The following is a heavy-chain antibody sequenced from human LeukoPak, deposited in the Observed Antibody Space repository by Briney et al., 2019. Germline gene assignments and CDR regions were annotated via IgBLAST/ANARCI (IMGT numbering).Heavy chain of an antibody. Sequence: RASETLSLTCAVYGGSFSGYYWSWIRQPPGKGLEWIGYIYYSGSTYYNPSLKSRVTISVDTSKNQFSLKLSSVTAADTAVYYCARDRNYYDSSGYYSESGWFDPWGQGTLVTVSS. CDR2: IYYSGST. V-gene: IGHV4-34*09. D-gene: IGHD3-22*01. CDR3: ARDRNYYDSSGYYSESGWFDP. CDR1: GGSFSGYY. J-gene: IGHJ5*02.